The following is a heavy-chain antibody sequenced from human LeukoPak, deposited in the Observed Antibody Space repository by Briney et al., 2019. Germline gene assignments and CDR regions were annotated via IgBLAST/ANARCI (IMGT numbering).Heavy chain of an antibody. CDR3: ARDHYYYDSSGYYYSPLDY. CDR1: GGTFSSYA. Sequence: ASVEVSCKASGGTFSSYAISWVRQAPGQGLEWMGRIIPILGIANYAQKFQGRVTITADKSTSTAYVELSSLRSEDTAVYYCARDHYYYDSSGYYYSPLDYWGQGTLVTVSS. CDR2: IIPILGIA. J-gene: IGHJ4*02. V-gene: IGHV1-69*04. D-gene: IGHD3-22*01.